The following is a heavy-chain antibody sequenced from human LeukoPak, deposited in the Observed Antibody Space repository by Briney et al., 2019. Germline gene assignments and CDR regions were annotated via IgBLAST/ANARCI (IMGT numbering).Heavy chain of an antibody. D-gene: IGHD6-6*01. V-gene: IGHV1-69*04. CDR1: GGTFSSYA. CDR3: ASDVYSSSSHDY. Sequence: SVTVSCKASGGTFSSYAISWVRQAPGQGLEWMGRIIPILGIANYAQKFQGRVTITADKSTSTAYMELSSLRSEDTAVYYCASDVYSSSSHDYWGQGTLVTVSS. CDR2: IIPILGIA. J-gene: IGHJ4*02.